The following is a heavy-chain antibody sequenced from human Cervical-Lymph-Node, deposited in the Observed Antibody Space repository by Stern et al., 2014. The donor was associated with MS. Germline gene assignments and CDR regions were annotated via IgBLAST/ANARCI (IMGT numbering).Heavy chain of an antibody. CDR2: IYVSGDT. CDR1: GASISGHY. D-gene: IGHD5-18*01. CDR3: ARERPMVTTGFDY. Sequence: QVQLQESGPGLVKPSETLSLTCTVSGASISGHYWNWIRQSAGEGLEWIGRIYVSGDTNYNPSLKSRLSMSADTSQNQFSLRLSSVTAADTAIYYCARERPMVTTGFDYWGQGILVTVSS. J-gene: IGHJ4*02. V-gene: IGHV4-4*07.